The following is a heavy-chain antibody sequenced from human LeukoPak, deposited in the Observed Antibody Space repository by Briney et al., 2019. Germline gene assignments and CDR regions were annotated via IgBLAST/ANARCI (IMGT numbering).Heavy chain of an antibody. V-gene: IGHV3-30*18. Sequence: GRSLRLSCAASGFTFSSYGMHWLHQAPGKGLEWVAVISYDGSNKYYADSVKGRFPISRDNYKNTLYLQMNSMRAEDTAVYYCAKAAAPYYGMDVWGKGTTVTVSS. CDR2: ISYDGSNK. CDR1: GFTFSSYG. D-gene: IGHD6-13*01. J-gene: IGHJ6*04. CDR3: AKAAAPYYGMDV.